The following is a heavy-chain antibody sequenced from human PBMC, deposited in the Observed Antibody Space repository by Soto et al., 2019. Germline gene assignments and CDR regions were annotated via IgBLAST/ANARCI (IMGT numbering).Heavy chain of an antibody. CDR1: GFTFTSSA. D-gene: IGHD3-22*01. CDR3: AAYYYDSSGYYIGYAFDI. V-gene: IGHV1-58*01. Sequence: SVKVCCKASGFTFTSSAVQWVRQARGQRLEWIGWIVVGSGNTNYAQKFHERVTITRDMSTSTAYMELSSLRSEDTAVYYCAAYYYDSSGYYIGYAFDIWGQGTTVTVSS. J-gene: IGHJ3*02. CDR2: IVVGSGNT.